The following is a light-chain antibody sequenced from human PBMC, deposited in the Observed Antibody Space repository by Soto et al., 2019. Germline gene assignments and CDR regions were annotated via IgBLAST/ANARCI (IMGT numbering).Light chain of an antibody. V-gene: IGLV1-44*01. CDR3: AAWDDSLNGYV. Sequence: QSVLIQPPSASGTPGQRVTISCSGSSSNIGSNTVNWYQQLPGTAPKLLIYSNNQRPSRVPDRFSGSKSGTSASLAISGLQSEDEADYFCAAWDDSLNGYVFGTGTKVTVL. CDR1: SSNIGSNT. CDR2: SNN. J-gene: IGLJ1*01.